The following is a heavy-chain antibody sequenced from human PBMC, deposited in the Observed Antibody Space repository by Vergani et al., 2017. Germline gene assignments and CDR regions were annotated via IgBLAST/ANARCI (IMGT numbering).Heavy chain of an antibody. Sequence: QVQLQESGPGLVRPAQTLSLTCTVYGGSISDGLHFWSWIRLPAGKGLEWMGYVSFRGDTLYDPSVKGRMTISLNTSSNQFSLYLTSVTAADTAVYYCARSRIYYGAGSPDYWGQGTLVTVSS. CDR3: ARSRIYYGAGSPDY. J-gene: IGHJ4*02. D-gene: IGHD3-10*01. V-gene: IGHV4-61*10. CDR2: VSFRGDT. CDR1: GGSISDGLHF.